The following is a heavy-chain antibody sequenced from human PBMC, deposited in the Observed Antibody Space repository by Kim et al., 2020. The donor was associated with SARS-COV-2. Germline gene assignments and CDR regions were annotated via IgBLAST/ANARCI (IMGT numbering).Heavy chain of an antibody. CDR3: ARHAVATYYYYYYMDV. J-gene: IGHJ6*03. D-gene: IGHD5-12*01. CDR1: GGSISSYY. V-gene: IGHV4-59*08. Sequence: SETLSLTCTVSGGSISSYYWSWIRQPPGKGLEWIGYIYYSGSTNYNPSLKSRVTISVDTSKNQFSLKLSSVTAADTAVYYCARHAVATYYYYYYMDVWGKGPRSPSP. CDR2: IYYSGST.